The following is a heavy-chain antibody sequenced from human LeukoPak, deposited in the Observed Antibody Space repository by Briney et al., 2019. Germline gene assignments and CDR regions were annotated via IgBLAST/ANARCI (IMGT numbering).Heavy chain of an antibody. J-gene: IGHJ4*02. CDR2: IYHSGST. V-gene: IGHV4-38-2*01. CDR1: GYSISSGYY. D-gene: IGHD2-21*01. Sequence: KPSETLSLTCAVSGYSISSGYYWGWIRQPPGKGLEWIGSIYHSGSTYYNPSLKSRVTISVDTSKNQFSLKLSSVTAADTAVYYCARGESYRGYYFDYWGQGTLVTVSS. CDR3: ARGESYRGYYFDY.